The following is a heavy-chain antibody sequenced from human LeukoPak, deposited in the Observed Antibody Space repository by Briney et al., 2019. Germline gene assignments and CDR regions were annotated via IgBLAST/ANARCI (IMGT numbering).Heavy chain of an antibody. CDR2: IYYSGST. CDR1: GGSISSYY. CDR3: ARDRVSGSYSY. V-gene: IGHV4-59*01. Sequence: SETLSLTCTVSGGSISSYYWSWIRQPPGKGLEWIGYIYYSGSTNYNPSLKSRVTISVDTSKNQFSLKLSSVTAADTAVYYCARDRVSGSYSYWGQGTLVTVSS. J-gene: IGHJ4*02. D-gene: IGHD1-26*01.